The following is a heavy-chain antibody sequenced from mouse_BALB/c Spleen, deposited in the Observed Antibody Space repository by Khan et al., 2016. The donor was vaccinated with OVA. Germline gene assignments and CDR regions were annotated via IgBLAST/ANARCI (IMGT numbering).Heavy chain of an antibody. D-gene: IGHD2-10*01. CDR3: ARQPYFHYYIMDY. V-gene: IGHV2-6-1*01. CDR1: GFSFTNYG. J-gene: IGHJ4*01. Sequence: QVQLKESGPGLVAPSQSLSITCTISGFSFTNYGIHWVRQPPGKGLEWLVVIWSDGSTSYNSALKSRLGISRDNSKSQVFLRMNSLQTDDTAMYYCARQPYFHYYIMDYWGQGTSVIVSS. CDR2: IWSDGST.